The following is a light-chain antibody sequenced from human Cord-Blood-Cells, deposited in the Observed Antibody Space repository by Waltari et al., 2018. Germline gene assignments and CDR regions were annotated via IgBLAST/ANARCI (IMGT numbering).Light chain of an antibody. J-gene: IGKJ1*01. V-gene: IGKV1-5*01. Sequence: DIQMTQSPSTLSASVGDRVTITCRASQSISSWLAWYQQKPGKAPKLLIYDASRLESGVPSRFSGSGSGTEFALTISSLQPDDFATYYCQQYNSYSSWTFGQGTKVESK. CDR1: QSISSW. CDR3: QQYNSYSSWT. CDR2: DAS.